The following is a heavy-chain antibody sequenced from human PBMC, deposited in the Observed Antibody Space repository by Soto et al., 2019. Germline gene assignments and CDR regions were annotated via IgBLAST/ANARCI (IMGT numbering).Heavy chain of an antibody. CDR2: INPSGGST. D-gene: IGHD1-1*01. CDR3: ARDLSPTRTAVAEDYYYYYGMDV. CDR1: GYTFTSYY. J-gene: IGHJ6*02. Sequence: ASVKVSCKAPGYTFTSYYMHWVRQAPGQGLEWMGIINPSGGSTSYAQKFQGRVTMTRDTSTSTVYMELSSLRSEDTAVYYCARDLSPTRTAVAEDYYYYYGMDVWGQGTTVTVSS. V-gene: IGHV1-46*01.